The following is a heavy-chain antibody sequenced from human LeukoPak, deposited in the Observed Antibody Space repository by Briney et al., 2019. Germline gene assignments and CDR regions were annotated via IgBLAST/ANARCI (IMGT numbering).Heavy chain of an antibody. CDR2: IYHSGNT. CDR1: GDSVSSSYW. Sequence: SETLSLTCAVSGDSVSSSYWWSWVRQPPGKGLEWIGEIYHSGNTNFNPSLKSRVTISIDKSKNQFSLKLSSVTAADTAVYYCARDPVLRFLEWFMDVWGQGTTVTVSS. CDR3: ARDPVLRFLEWFMDV. V-gene: IGHV4-4*02. D-gene: IGHD3-3*01. J-gene: IGHJ6*02.